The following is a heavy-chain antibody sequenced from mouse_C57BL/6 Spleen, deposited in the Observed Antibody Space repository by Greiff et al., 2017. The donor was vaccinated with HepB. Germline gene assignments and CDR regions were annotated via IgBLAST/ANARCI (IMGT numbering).Heavy chain of an antibody. CDR2: ISDGGSYT. D-gene: IGHD1-1*01. Sequence: EVMLVESGGGLVKPGGSLKLSCAASGFTFSSYAMSWVRQTPEKRLEWVATISDGGSYTYYPDNVKGRFTISRDNAKNNLYLQMSHLKSEDTAMYYSARDYYGSSYGYFDVWGTGTTVTVSS. J-gene: IGHJ1*03. CDR3: ARDYYGSSYGYFDV. V-gene: IGHV5-4*01. CDR1: GFTFSSYA.